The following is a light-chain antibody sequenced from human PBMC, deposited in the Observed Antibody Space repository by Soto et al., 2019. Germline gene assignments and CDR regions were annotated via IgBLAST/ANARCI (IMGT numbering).Light chain of an antibody. J-gene: IGKJ3*01. V-gene: IGKV3-15*01. CDR1: QSISSN. CDR3: QQYNNWPLFT. CDR2: GAS. Sequence: EIVMTQSPATLSVSPGERATLSCRASQSISSNLAWYQRKPGQAPRLLIYGASTRATGIPARFSGSGSGTEFTLTISNLQSEDFAVYHCQQYNNWPLFTFGPGTKVDIK.